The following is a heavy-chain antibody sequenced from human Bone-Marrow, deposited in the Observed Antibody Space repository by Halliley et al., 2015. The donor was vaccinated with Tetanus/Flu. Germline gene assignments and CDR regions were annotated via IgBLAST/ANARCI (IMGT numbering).Heavy chain of an antibody. Sequence: TLSLTCSVSGDSISRYYWSWIRQSPGKGLEWIGYGYNGGSPNYNPSLKRRVTISVDRSKNQVSLKLTSVTAADTAVYYCARDRTVVGGYNNWFDPWGQGMLVTVSS. J-gene: IGHJ5*02. CDR1: GDSISRYY. CDR2: GYNGGSP. D-gene: IGHD1-26*01. CDR3: ARDRTVVGGYNNWFDP. V-gene: IGHV4-59*01.